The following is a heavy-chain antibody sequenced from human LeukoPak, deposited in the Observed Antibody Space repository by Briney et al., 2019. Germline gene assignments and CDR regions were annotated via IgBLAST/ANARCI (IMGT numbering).Heavy chain of an antibody. CDR1: GASISSYY. CDR2: IFPSGSI. D-gene: IGHD3-22*01. Sequence: SETLSLTCTVSGASISSYYWSWFRRPPGKGLEWIAYIFPSGSINFNPSLKSRVSISVDGSKNNFSLDLSSVTAADTAVYYCARRRDETATAAGYYHMDVWGKGTTVTISS. CDR3: ARRRDETATAAGYYHMDV. J-gene: IGHJ6*03. V-gene: IGHV4-4*09.